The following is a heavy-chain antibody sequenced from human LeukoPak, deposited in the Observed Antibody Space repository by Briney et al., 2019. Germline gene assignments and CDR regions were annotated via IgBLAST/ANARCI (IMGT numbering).Heavy chain of an antibody. CDR1: GFTFSSYG. CDR3: AILNVVVTATKYNWFDP. J-gene: IGHJ5*02. Sequence: GGSLRLSCAASGFTFSSYGMHWVRQAPGKGLEWVAFIRYDGSNKYYADSVKGRFTISRDNSKNTLYLQMNSLRAEDTAVYYCAILNVVVTATKYNWFDPWGQGTLVTVSS. CDR2: IRYDGSNK. V-gene: IGHV3-30*02. D-gene: IGHD2-21*02.